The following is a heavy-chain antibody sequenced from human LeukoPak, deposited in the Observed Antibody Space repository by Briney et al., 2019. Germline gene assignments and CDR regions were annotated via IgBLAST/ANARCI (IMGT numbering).Heavy chain of an antibody. Sequence: ASVKVSCKASGGTFSSYAISWVRQAPGQGLEWMGRIIPILGIANYAQKFQGRVTITADKSTSTAYMELGSLRSEDTAVYYCARAVAADGGYFQHWGQGTLVTVSS. V-gene: IGHV1-69*04. CDR2: IIPILGIA. CDR1: GGTFSSYA. J-gene: IGHJ1*01. CDR3: ARAVAADGGYFQH. D-gene: IGHD6-19*01.